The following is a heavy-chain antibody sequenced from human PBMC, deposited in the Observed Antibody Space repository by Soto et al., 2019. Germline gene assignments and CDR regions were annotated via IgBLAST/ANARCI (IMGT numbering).Heavy chain of an antibody. J-gene: IGHJ4*02. Sequence: ASVKVSCKASGYTFTGYYMHWVRQAPGQGLEWMGWINPNSGGTNYAQKFQGWVTMTRDTSISTAYMELSRLRSDDTAVYYCARGPVQGYSYGYESVTFDYWGQGTRVTVSS. CDR2: INPNSGGT. CDR3: ARGPVQGYSYGYESVTFDY. V-gene: IGHV1-2*04. D-gene: IGHD5-18*01. CDR1: GYTFTGYY.